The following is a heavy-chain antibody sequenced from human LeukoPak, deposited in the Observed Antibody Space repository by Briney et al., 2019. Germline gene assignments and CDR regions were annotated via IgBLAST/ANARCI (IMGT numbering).Heavy chain of an antibody. CDR2: ISSDGSVT. Sequence: GGSLRLSCAVSGFSFTNYWMHWVRHDPGKGLVWVSYISSDGSVTKYADSVKGRFTISRDNAVNTLYLQMNSLRVEDTAVYYCVRGSLRLPRSTPDYWGQGTLVTVSS. CDR3: VRGSLRLPRSTPDY. J-gene: IGHJ4*02. D-gene: IGHD2-21*02. V-gene: IGHV3-74*03. CDR1: GFSFTNYW.